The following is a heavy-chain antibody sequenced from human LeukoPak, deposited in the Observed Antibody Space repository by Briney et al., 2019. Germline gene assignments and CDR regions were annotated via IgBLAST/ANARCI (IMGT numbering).Heavy chain of an antibody. V-gene: IGHV3-9*01. Sequence: GRSLRLSCAASGFTFDDYAMHWVRQAPGKGLEWVSGISWNSGSIGYADSVKGRFTISRDNAKNSLYLQMSSLRAEDTALYYCAKDNRLAPYYFDYWGQGTLVTVSS. J-gene: IGHJ4*02. CDR2: ISWNSGSI. CDR3: AKDNRLAPYYFDY. CDR1: GFTFDDYA. D-gene: IGHD3-9*01.